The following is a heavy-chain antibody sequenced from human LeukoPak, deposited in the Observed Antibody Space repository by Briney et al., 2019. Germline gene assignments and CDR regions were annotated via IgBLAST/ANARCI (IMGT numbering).Heavy chain of an antibody. V-gene: IGHV4-59*01. J-gene: IGHJ6*02. CDR1: GGSISSYY. CDR3: ARARPYYYGMDV. Sequence: SETLSLTCTVSGGSISSYYWSWIRQPPGKGLEWIGYIYYSGSTNYNPSLKSRVTMSVDTSENQFSLKLSSVTAADTAVYYCARARPYYYGMDVWGQGTTVTVSS. CDR2: IYYSGST.